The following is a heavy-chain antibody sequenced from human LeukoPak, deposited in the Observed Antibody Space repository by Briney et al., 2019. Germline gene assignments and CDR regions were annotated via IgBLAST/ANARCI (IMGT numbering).Heavy chain of an antibody. CDR3: ARAGIDIETAGTIHNWFDP. J-gene: IGHJ5*02. V-gene: IGHV4-30-4*08. CDR1: NDSISSGDYY. CDR2: IYYSGST. Sequence: SETLSLTCTVSNDSISSGDYYWSWIRQPPGKGLEWIGYIYYSGSTYYNPSLKSRVTISVDTSKNQFSLKLSSVTAADTAVYFCARAGIDIETAGTIHNWFDPWGQGTQVTVSS. D-gene: IGHD6-13*01.